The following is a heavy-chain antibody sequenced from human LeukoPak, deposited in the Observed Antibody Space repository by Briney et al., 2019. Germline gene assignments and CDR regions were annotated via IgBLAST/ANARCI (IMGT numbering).Heavy chain of an antibody. CDR2: ISAYNGNT. J-gene: IGHJ4*02. Sequence: GASVKVSCKASGYTFTSYGISWVRQAPGRGLEWMGWISAYNGNTNYAQKLQGRVTMTTDTSTSTAYMELRSLRSDDTAVYYCARSFYYDSSGYRTPFDYWGQGTLVTVSS. D-gene: IGHD3-22*01. V-gene: IGHV1-18*01. CDR1: GYTFTSYG. CDR3: ARSFYYDSSGYRTPFDY.